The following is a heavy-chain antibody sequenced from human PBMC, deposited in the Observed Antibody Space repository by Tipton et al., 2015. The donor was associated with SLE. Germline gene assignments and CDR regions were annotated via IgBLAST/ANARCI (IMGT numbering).Heavy chain of an antibody. J-gene: IGHJ6*03. CDR1: GGSISSVGYY. CDR3: ARVPGLERSYSYYYYMDV. Sequence: TLSLTCAVSGGSISSVGYYWSWIRQHPGKGLEWIGHIYHSGSTFYSPSLRSRVTISVDTSKNQFSLKLSSVTAADTAMYYCARVPGLERSYSYYYYMDVWGKGTTVTVSS. CDR2: IYHSGST. D-gene: IGHD1-1*01. V-gene: IGHV4-31*11.